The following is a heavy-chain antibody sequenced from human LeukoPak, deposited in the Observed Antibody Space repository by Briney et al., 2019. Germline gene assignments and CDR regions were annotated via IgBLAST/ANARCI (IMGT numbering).Heavy chain of an antibody. CDR1: GFTFSSYA. D-gene: IGHD4-17*01. J-gene: IGHJ4*02. CDR3: ASAGDYTPLFDY. V-gene: IGHV3-30*03. Sequence: GGSLRLSCGASGFTFSSYAMSWVRQAPGKGLEWVAVISYDGSNKYYADSVKGRFTISRDNSKNTLYLQMNSLRAEDTAVYYCASAGDYTPLFDYWGQGTLVTVSS. CDR2: ISYDGSNK.